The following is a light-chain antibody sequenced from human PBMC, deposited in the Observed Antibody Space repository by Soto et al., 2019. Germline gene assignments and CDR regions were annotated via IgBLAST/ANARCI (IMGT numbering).Light chain of an antibody. CDR3: QLDINYPRT. CDR1: QAIRND. Sequence: AIQMTQSPSSLSASVGDRVTITCRASQAIRNDLCWYQQKPGKAPKLLIFAASGLQSGAPSRFSGSGSGTDFTLTISSLQPEDIATSYCQLDINYPRTFGQGTKVDIK. CDR2: AAS. J-gene: IGKJ1*01. V-gene: IGKV1-6*01.